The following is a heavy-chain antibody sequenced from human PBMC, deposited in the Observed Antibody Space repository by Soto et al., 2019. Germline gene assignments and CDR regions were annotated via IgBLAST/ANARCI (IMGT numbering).Heavy chain of an antibody. CDR2: ISYDGRDS. D-gene: IGHD3-9*01. CDR1: GFTFTDFA. V-gene: IGHV3-30*04. J-gene: IGHJ4*02. Sequence: QVQLVESGGGVVPPGTSLRLSCAASGFTFTDFAIHWVRQAPGKGLEWVAVISYDGRDSHYADSVKGRLTISRDSSKNTVFLQINSLTTEDTAVYYCAKDRYFDSCDCGFWGQGTRVTVSS. CDR3: AKDRYFDSCDCGF.